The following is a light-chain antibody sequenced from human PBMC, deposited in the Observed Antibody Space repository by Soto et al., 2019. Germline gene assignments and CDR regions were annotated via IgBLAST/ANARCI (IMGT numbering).Light chain of an antibody. J-gene: IGLJ3*02. V-gene: IGLV1-40*01. CDR3: QSYDAGLSAWV. CDR1: SSNIGAGYD. Sequence: QSVLTQPPSVSVAPGQGVTISCTGTSSNIGAGYDVQWYQQFPGTAPQLLIYSNDNRPSGVPDRFSGSKSGTSASLAITGLQAEDEADFYCQSYDAGLSAWVFGGGTQLTV. CDR2: SND.